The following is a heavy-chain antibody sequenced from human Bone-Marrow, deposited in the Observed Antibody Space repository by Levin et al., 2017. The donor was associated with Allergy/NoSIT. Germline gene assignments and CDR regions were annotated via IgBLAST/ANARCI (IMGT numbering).Heavy chain of an antibody. J-gene: IGHJ5*01. V-gene: IGHV3-30*02. CDR2: ISFDGSKK. Sequence: PGGSLRLSCITSGFIFNREGMHWVRQAPGKGLEWVALISFDGSKKYYGDTVKGRFIISRDNSKNTLFLQMDNLRPENTDLYYCAKESFFFDSWGQGTLVTVSS. D-gene: IGHD2/OR15-2a*01. CDR3: AKESFFFDS. CDR1: GFIFNREG.